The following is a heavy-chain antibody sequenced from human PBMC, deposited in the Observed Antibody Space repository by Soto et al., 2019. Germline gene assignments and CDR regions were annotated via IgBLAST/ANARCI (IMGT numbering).Heavy chain of an antibody. V-gene: IGHV3-33*01. Sequence: QVQLVESGGGVVQPGRSLRLSCAASGFTFSSYGMHWVRQAPGKGLEWVAVIWYDGSNKYYADSVKGRFTISRDNSKNTLYLQMNNLRAEDTAVYYCARDNDYGDYGDALDIWGQGTMVTVSS. CDR2: IWYDGSNK. D-gene: IGHD4-17*01. CDR1: GFTFSSYG. CDR3: ARDNDYGDYGDALDI. J-gene: IGHJ3*02.